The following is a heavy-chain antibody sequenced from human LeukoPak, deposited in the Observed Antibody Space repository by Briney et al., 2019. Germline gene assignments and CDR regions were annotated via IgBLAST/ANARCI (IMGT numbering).Heavy chain of an antibody. CDR2: ISGSGGST. CDR3: AKDRGYDILTGYHYYHYGMDV. Sequence: GGSLRLSCAASGFTFSSYAMSWVRQAPGKGLEWVSAISGSGGSTYYADSVKGRFNISRDNSKNTLYLQMNSLRTEDTAVYYCAKDRGYDILTGYHYYHYGMDVWGKGTTVTVSS. D-gene: IGHD3-9*01. J-gene: IGHJ6*04. V-gene: IGHV3-23*01. CDR1: GFTFSSYA.